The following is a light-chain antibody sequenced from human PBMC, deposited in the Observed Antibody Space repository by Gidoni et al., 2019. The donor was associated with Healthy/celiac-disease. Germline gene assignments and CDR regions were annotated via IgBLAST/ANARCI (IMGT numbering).Light chain of an antibody. CDR2: DNN. V-gene: IGLV1-51*01. J-gene: IGLJ2*01. CDR1: SSNIGNNY. CDR3: GTWDSSLSAL. Sequence: QSVLTQPTSVSAAPGQKVTISCSGSSSNIGNNYVSWSQQLPGTAPKLLIYDNNKRPSGIPDRFSGSKSGTSATLGITGLQTGDEADYYCGTWDSSLSALFGGGTKLTVL.